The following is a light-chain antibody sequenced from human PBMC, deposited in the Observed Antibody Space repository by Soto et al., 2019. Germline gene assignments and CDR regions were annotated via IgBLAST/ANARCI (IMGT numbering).Light chain of an antibody. CDR3: QQCGSSPHT. CDR2: GAS. J-gene: IGKJ2*01. CDR1: QSVDSTY. Sequence: EIVLTQSPGTLSLSPGERATLSCWASQSVDSTYLAWFQQKPGQAPRLLIYGASSRATGIPDRFSGSGSGTDFTLTISSLEPEDFAVYYCQQCGSSPHTFGQGTKVEIK. V-gene: IGKV3-20*01.